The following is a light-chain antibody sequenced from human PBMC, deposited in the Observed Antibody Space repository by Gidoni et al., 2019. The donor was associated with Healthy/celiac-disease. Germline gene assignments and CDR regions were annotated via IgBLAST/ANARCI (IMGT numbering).Light chain of an antibody. CDR3: QQYNNWPRALT. CDR1: QSVSSN. J-gene: IGKJ4*01. CDR2: GAS. V-gene: IGKV3-15*01. Sequence: EIVMTQSPATLSVSPGESATLSCRASQSVSSNLAWYQQKPGQAPRLLIYGASTRATGIPARFSGSGSGTEFTLTISSLQSEDFAVYYCQQYNNWPRALTFGGGTKVEIK.